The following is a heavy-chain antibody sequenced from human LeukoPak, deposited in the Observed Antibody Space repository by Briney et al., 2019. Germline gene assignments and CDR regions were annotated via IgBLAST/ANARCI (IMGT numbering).Heavy chain of an antibody. CDR1: GFTFISYG. CDR2: ISGSGGST. D-gene: IGHD2-2*01. Sequence: AGGSLRLSCAVSGFTFISYGMHWVRQAPGRGLEWVSGISGSGGSTYYADSVKGRFTISRDNSKYTLYLQVNSLRAEDTAIYYCAKKRVLVVPAADFDYWGQGTLVTVSS. CDR3: AKKRVLVVPAADFDY. J-gene: IGHJ4*02. V-gene: IGHV3-23*01.